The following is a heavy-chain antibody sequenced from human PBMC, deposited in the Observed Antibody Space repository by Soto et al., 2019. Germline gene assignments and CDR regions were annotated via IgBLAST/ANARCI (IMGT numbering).Heavy chain of an antibody. CDR3: TKEESGGSAN. D-gene: IGHD3-10*01. CDR1: GFTFSYAW. V-gene: IGHV3-15*01. CDR2: IKSTTNGGTA. J-gene: IGHJ4*02. Sequence: EVQLVESGGGLVKPGGSLRLSCAASGFTFSYAWMSWVRQVPGKGLEWVGRIKSTTNGGTADYAAPMKGRFIISRDDSKNTLYLQVNSLKTEDAGVYYCTKEESGGSANWGQGAPVTVSS.